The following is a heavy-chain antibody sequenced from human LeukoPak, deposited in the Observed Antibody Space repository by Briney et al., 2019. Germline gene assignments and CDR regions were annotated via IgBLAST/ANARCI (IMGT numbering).Heavy chain of an antibody. V-gene: IGHV1-69*13. CDR3: ARDQFTIFGVVINWFDP. Sequence: SVKVSCKASGGTFSSYAISWVRQAPGQGLEWMGGIIPIFGTANYAQKFQGRVTITADESTSTAYMELSSLRSEDTAVYYWARDQFTIFGVVINWFDPWGQGTLVTVSS. CDR1: GGTFSSYA. CDR2: IIPIFGTA. J-gene: IGHJ5*02. D-gene: IGHD3-3*01.